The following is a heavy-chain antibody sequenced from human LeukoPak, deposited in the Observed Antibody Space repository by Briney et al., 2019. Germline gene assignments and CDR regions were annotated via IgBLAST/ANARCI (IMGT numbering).Heavy chain of an antibody. CDR2: FDPEDGET. CDR1: GYTLTELS. J-gene: IGHJ4*02. D-gene: IGHD5-24*01. Sequence: ASVKVSCKVSGYTLTELSMHWVRQAPGKGLEWMGGFDPEDGETIYAQKFQGRVTMTEDTSTDTAYMELSSLRSEDTAVYYCATGDGYNAPLDYWGQGTLVTVSS. V-gene: IGHV1-24*01. CDR3: ATGDGYNAPLDY.